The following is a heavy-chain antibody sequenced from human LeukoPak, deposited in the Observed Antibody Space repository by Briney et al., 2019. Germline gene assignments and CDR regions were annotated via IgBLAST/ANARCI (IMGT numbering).Heavy chain of an antibody. D-gene: IGHD1-26*01. CDR3: ARVRIVGATTNDY. V-gene: IGHV1-46*01. J-gene: IGHJ4*02. CDR2: INPSGGST. Sequence: ASVKVSCKASGYTFTSYYMHWVRQAPGQGLEWMGIINPSGGSTSYAQKFQGRVTMTRDTSISTAYMELSRLRSDDTAVYYCARVRIVGATTNDYWGQGTLVTVSS. CDR1: GYTFTSYY.